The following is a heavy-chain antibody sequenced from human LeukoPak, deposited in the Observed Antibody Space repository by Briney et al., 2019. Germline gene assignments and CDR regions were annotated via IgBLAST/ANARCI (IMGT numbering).Heavy chain of an antibody. V-gene: IGHV3-23*01. D-gene: IGHD1-26*01. Sequence: GGSLRLSCAASEFTFSSYSMTWVRQAPGKGLEWVSFISATGGSTYYTDSVKGRFTISRDNSKNMLYLQMNSLKGEDTAIYYWAKKAAKWELGSGYFDYWGQGTLVTVSS. CDR1: EFTFSSYS. CDR2: ISATGGST. J-gene: IGHJ4*02. CDR3: AKKAAKWELGSGYFDY.